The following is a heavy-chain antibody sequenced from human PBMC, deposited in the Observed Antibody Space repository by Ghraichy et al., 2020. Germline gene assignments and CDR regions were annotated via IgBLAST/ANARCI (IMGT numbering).Heavy chain of an antibody. CDR1: GFTFSVHY. D-gene: IGHD3-16*01. Sequence: GGSLRLSCEASGFTFSVHYMDWVRQAPGKGLEWVGRIRDKPNSYTTEYAASVKGRFSISRDDSKNSLYLQMNSLKAEDTAVYYCARAGYGKGYDCWGQGALVTVSS. J-gene: IGHJ4*02. V-gene: IGHV3-72*01. CDR2: IRDKPNSYTT. CDR3: ARAGYGKGYDC.